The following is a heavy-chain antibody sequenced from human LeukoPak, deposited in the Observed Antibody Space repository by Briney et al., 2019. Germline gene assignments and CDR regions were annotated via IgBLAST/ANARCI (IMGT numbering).Heavy chain of an antibody. D-gene: IGHD6-19*01. CDR2: IYSGGST. CDR1: EFSVGSNY. J-gene: IGHJ4*02. Sequence: GGSLRLSCAASEFSVGSNYMTWVRQAPGKGLEWVSLIYSGGSTYYADSVKGRFTISRDNSKNTLYLQMNSLRAEDTAVYYCATGAVAGTAHFDYWGQGTLVTVSS. V-gene: IGHV3-66*01. CDR3: ATGAVAGTAHFDY.